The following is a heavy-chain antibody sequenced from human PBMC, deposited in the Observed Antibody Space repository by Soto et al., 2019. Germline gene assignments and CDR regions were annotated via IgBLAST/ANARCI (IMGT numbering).Heavy chain of an antibody. V-gene: IGHV3-9*01. J-gene: IGHJ6*03. D-gene: IGHD2-15*01. CDR1: GFTFDDYA. CDR2: ISWNSGSI. CDR3: AKSSGGSSWYYMDV. Sequence: EVQLVESGGGLVQPGSSLRLSCAASGFTFDDYAMHWVRQAPGKGLEWVSGISWNSGSIGYADSVKGRFTISRDNAKNSLYLQMNSLGAEDTALYYCAKSSGGSSWYYMDVWGKGTTVTVSS.